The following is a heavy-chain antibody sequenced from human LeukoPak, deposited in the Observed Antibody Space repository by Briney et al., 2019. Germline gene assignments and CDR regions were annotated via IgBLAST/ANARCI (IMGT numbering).Heavy chain of an antibody. J-gene: IGHJ4*02. CDR3: AKDQIRYGSGSLYFDY. CDR2: ISGSGGST. Sequence: GGSLRLSCAASGFTFSSYAMSWVRQAPGKGLEWVSAISGSGGSTYYADSVKGRFTISRDNSKNTLYLQMNSLRADDTAVYYCAKDQIRYGSGSLYFDYWGQGTLVTVSP. D-gene: IGHD3-10*01. V-gene: IGHV3-23*01. CDR1: GFTFSSYA.